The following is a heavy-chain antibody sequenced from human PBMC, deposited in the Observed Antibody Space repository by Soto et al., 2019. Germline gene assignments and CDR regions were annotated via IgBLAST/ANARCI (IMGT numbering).Heavy chain of an antibody. CDR2: INHSGST. J-gene: IGHJ6*02. V-gene: IGHV4-34*01. CDR1: GGSFSGYY. D-gene: IGHD2-15*01. CDR3: ARDQRLGYCSGGSCFYYYYYGMDV. Sequence: PSETLSLTCAVYGGSFSGYYLSWIRQPPGKGLECIGEINHSGSTNYNPSLKSRVTISVDTSKNQLSLKLSSVTAADTAVYYCARDQRLGYCSGGSCFYYYYYGMDVWGQGTTVTVYS.